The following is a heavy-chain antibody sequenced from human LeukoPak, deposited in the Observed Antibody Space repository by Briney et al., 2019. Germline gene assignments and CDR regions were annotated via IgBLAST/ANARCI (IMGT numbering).Heavy chain of an antibody. J-gene: IGHJ4*02. CDR1: GYTFTGYY. D-gene: IGHD1-7*01. CDR2: IDPKRGDS. V-gene: IGHV1-2*02. CDR3: ARDRNLSEPLNSFDF. Sequence: ASVKVSCKASGYTFTGYYIHWVRQAPGQGLEYMGWIDPKRGDSDFLQKFQGRVSMTRDSSITTAYMELRRLRSDDTAVYYCARDRNLSEPLNSFDFWGQGTLVTVS.